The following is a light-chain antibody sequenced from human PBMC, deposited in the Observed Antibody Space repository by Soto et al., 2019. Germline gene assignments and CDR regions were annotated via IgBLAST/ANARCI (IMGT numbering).Light chain of an antibody. V-gene: IGKV2-28*01. CDR3: MQALQTPLFT. CDR2: LGS. J-gene: IGKJ3*01. CDR1: QSLLHSNGYNY. Sequence: DIVMTQSPLSLPVTPGEPASISCRSSQSLLHSNGYNYLDWYLQKPGQSPQLLIYLGSNRASGVPDRFSGSGSGTDFTLKISRVEAEDVGVYYSMQALQTPLFTFGPGTKVDIK.